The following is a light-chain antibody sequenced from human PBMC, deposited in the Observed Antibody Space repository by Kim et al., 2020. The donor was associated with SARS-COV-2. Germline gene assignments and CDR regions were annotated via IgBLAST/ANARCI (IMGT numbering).Light chain of an antibody. CDR3: AAWDDSLNGAV. J-gene: IGLJ3*02. V-gene: IGLV1-44*01. Sequence: ELTQPPSASGTPGQGVTISCSGSSSNIGSNTVNWYQQLPGTAPKLLIYSNNQRPSGVPDRFSGSKSGTSASLAISGLQSEDEADYYCAAWDDSLNGAVFGGGTQLTVL. CDR2: SNN. CDR1: SSNIGSNT.